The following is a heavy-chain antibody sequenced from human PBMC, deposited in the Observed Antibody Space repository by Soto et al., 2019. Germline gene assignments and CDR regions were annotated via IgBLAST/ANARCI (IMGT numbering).Heavy chain of an antibody. D-gene: IGHD3-22*01. CDR3: TTARYYDSRKNAFDI. CDR1: GFTFSNAW. V-gene: IGHV3-15*07. Sequence: EVQLVESGGGLVKPGGSLRLSCAASGFTFSNAWMNWVRQAPGKGLEWVGRIKSKTDGGTTDYAAPVKGRFTISRDDSTNTLYLQMNSLKTEDTAVYYCTTARYYDSRKNAFDIWGQGTMVTVSS. CDR2: IKSKTDGGTT. J-gene: IGHJ3*02.